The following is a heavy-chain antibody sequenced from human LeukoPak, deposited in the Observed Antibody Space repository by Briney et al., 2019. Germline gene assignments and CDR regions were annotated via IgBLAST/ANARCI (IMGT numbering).Heavy chain of an antibody. CDR1: GYTFTSYG. Sequence: ASVKVSCKASGYTFTSYGISWVRQAPGQGLEWMGWISTYNGNTNYAQKLQDRVTMTTDTSTNTAYMELRNLRSDDTAVYYCARDQIRKAVAANWFDPWGQGTLFTVSS. J-gene: IGHJ5*02. CDR2: ISTYNGNT. CDR3: ARDQIRKAVAANWFDP. V-gene: IGHV1-18*01. D-gene: IGHD6-19*01.